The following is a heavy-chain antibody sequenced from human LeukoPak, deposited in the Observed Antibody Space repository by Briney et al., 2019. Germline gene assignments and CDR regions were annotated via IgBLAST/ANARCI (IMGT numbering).Heavy chain of an antibody. J-gene: IGHJ2*01. V-gene: IGHV3-49*04. D-gene: IGHD2-15*01. CDR1: GFTFGDYA. CDR3: ARQVVGPYWYFDL. CDR2: IRSKAYGGTT. Sequence: PGGSLRLSCTASGFTFGDYAMSWVRQAPGKGLEWVGFIRSKAYGGTTEYAASVKGRFTISRDDSKSIAYLQMNSLRAEDTAVYYCARQVVGPYWYFDLWGRGTLVTVSS.